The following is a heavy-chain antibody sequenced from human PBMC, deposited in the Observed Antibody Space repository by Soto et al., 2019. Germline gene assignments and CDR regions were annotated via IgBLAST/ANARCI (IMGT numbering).Heavy chain of an antibody. V-gene: IGHV3-30*03. J-gene: IGHJ3*02. CDR2: ISYDGSNK. CDR3: ARVLAALLDDAFDI. D-gene: IGHD6-13*01. Sequence: GGSLRLSCAASGFTFSSYGMHWVRQAPGKGLEWVAVISYDGSNKYYADSVKGRFTISRDNAKNTLYLQMNSLRAEDTAVYYCARVLAALLDDAFDIWGQGTMVTVSS. CDR1: GFTFSSYG.